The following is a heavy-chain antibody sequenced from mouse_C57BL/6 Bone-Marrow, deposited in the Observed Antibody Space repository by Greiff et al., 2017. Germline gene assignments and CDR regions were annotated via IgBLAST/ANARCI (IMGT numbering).Heavy chain of an antibody. J-gene: IGHJ3*01. Sequence: EVKLVESGGGLVKPGGSLKLSCAASGFTFCSYAMSWVRQTPEKRLEWVATISDGGSYTYYPDNVKGRFTISRDNAKNNLYLQMSHLKSEDTAMYYCARVTILYPFAYWGQGTLVTVSA. CDR3: ARVTILYPFAY. CDR1: GFTFCSYA. CDR2: ISDGGSYT. D-gene: IGHD2-1*01. V-gene: IGHV5-4*03.